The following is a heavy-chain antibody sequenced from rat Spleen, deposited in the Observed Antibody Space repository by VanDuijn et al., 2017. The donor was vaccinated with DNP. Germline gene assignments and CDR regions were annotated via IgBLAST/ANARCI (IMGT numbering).Heavy chain of an antibody. D-gene: IGHD1-11*01. CDR1: GFTFSNYA. V-gene: IGHV4-2*01. CDR3: SRGPNYGGYSDFLDY. Sequence: EVQLVESGGTLVQPGRSLKLSCAASGFTFSNYAMAWVRQAPGKGLEWIGEIKKDGSTVNYSPSLKDKFTISRDNGQNILYLQMSELGSEDTANYYCSRGPNYGGYSDFLDYWGQGVMVTVSS. CDR2: IKKDGSTV. J-gene: IGHJ2*01.